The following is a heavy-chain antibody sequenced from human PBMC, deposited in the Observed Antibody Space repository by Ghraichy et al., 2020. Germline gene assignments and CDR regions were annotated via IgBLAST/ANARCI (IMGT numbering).Heavy chain of an antibody. CDR3: AREVSGAAAGLDY. D-gene: IGHD6-13*01. Sequence: GGSLRLSCAASGFTFSSYEMNWVRQAPGKGLEWVSYISSSGSTIYYADSVKGRFTISRDNAKNSLYLQMNSLRAEDTAVYYCAREVSGAAAGLDYWGQGTLVTVSS. V-gene: IGHV3-48*03. CDR2: ISSSGSTI. CDR1: GFTFSSYE. J-gene: IGHJ4*02.